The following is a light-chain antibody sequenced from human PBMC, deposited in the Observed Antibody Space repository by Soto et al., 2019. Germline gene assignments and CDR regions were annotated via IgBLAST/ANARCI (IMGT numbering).Light chain of an antibody. J-gene: IGKJ1*01. CDR3: QQHLGRHT. CDR1: QSVSSDK. V-gene: IGKV3-20*01. Sequence: EIVLTQSPGTLSLSPGERATLSCRASQSVSSDKLAWYQQKPGQAPRLLIYGASGRATGIPDRFSGSGSGTDFTLTISRLEPEDFAVYYCQQHLGRHTFGQGTKVDI. CDR2: GAS.